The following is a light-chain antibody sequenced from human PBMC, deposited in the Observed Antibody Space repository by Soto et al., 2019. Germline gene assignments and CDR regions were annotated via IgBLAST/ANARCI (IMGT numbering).Light chain of an antibody. CDR3: QQYKDWPTT. CDR2: GAS. Sequence: EIFMTQSPATLSVSTGQRDYLSCRASPSVSTTVAWYHQKPGQAPRLLVYGASTRATGIPARFSGSGAGTDFTLTITSLQSEDFGVYFCQQYKDWPTTFGEGTKVEIK. V-gene: IGKV3-15*01. J-gene: IGKJ1*01. CDR1: PSVSTT.